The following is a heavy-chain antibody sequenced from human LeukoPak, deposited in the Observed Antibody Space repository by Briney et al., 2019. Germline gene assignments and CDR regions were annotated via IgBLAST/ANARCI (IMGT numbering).Heavy chain of an antibody. CDR2: IQNTGGT. Sequence: SETLSLTCTVSSASISRYYWGWIRQSPGKGLEWIGYIQNTGGTNYNPSLKSRVSISKDTSKNQSSLQVRSVTAADTAVYYCVKHGSGWSFDYWGQGTLVTVSS. V-gene: IGHV4-59*01. J-gene: IGHJ4*02. CDR1: SASISRYY. D-gene: IGHD6-19*01. CDR3: VKHGSGWSFDY.